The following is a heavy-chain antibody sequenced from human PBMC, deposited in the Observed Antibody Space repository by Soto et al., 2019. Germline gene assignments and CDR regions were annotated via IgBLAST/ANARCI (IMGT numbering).Heavy chain of an antibody. Sequence: EVQLVESGGGLVQPGGSLRLSCAASGFTVSSSYMSYVRQAPGKGLEWVSVIYRGGSTFYADSVKGRFTISGHNSNKTLYLQMNSLRAEDTAVYYCASRWRVDAFDILGQGTMVTVSS. D-gene: IGHD3-3*01. V-gene: IGHV3-53*04. CDR3: ASRWRVDAFDI. J-gene: IGHJ3*02. CDR2: IYRGGST. CDR1: GFTVSSSY.